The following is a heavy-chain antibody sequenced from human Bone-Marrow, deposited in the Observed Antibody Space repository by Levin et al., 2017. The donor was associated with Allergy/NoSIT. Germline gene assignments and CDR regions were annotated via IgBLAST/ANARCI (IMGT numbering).Heavy chain of an antibody. CDR1: GFTFSSYA. CDR3: AREHGPQIAVEPPPYYFDY. CDR2: ISYDGSNK. V-gene: IGHV3-30-3*01. Sequence: GESLKISCAASGFTFSSYAMHWVRQAPGKGLEWVAVISYDGSNKYYADSVKGRFTISRDNSKNTLYLQMNSLRAEDTAVYYCAREHGPQIAVEPPPYYFDYWGQGTLVTVSS. D-gene: IGHD6-19*01. J-gene: IGHJ4*02.